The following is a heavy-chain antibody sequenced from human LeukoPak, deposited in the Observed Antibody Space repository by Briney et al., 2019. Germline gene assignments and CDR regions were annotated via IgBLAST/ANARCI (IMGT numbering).Heavy chain of an antibody. V-gene: IGHV3-23*01. D-gene: IGHD2/OR15-2a*01. J-gene: IGHJ5*02. CDR1: GFTLSRCG. CDR3: AKDPSTLPVGWFDP. CDR2: ISGSGGST. Sequence: GGSLRLSCAASGFTLSRCGMSWVRQAPGKGLEWVSGISGSGGSTYYADSVRGRFTISRDNSKNTLYLHMNSLRADDTAVYYCAKDPSTLPVGWFDPWGQGTLVTVSS.